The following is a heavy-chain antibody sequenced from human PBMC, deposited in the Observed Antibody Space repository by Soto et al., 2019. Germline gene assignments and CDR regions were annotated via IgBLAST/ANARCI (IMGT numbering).Heavy chain of an antibody. CDR2: IYPGDSDT. J-gene: IGHJ3*02. D-gene: IGHD3-22*01. CDR3: ARHRIIMIEPGDAFDI. V-gene: IGHV5-51*01. Sequence: GESLKISCKGSGYSFTSYWIGWVRQMPGKGLEWMGIIYPGDSDTRYSPSFQGQVTISADKSISTAYLQWSSLKASDTAMYYCARHRIIMIEPGDAFDIWGQGTMVTVSS. CDR1: GYSFTSYW.